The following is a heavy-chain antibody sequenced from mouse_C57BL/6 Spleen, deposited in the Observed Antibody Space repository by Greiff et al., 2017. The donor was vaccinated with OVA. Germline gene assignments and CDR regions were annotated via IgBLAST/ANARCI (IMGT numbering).Heavy chain of an antibody. CDR1: GYTFTSYW. J-gene: IGHJ2*01. D-gene: IGHD1-1*01. Sequence: VQLQQPGAELVKPGASVKLSCKASGYTFTSYWMQWVKQRPGQGLEWIGEIDPSDSYTNYNQKFKGKATLTVDTSSSTAYMQLSSLTSEDSAVYSCARITTVLASDYWGPGTTLSVSS. CDR3: ARITTVLASDY. V-gene: IGHV1-50*01. CDR2: IDPSDSYT.